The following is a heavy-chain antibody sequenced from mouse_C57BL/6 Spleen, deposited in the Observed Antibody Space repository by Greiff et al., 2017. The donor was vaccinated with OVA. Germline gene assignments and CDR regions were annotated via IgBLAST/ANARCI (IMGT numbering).Heavy chain of an antibody. CDR1: GYSFTDYN. V-gene: IGHV1-39*01. Sequence: EVQLQESGPELVKPGASVKISCKASGYSFTDYNMNWVKQSNGKSLEWIGVINPNYGTTSYNQKLKGKATLTVDQSSSTAYMPLNSLKSEETAVYYCARELVGSFDFWGKGTTLTVSS. D-gene: IGHD6-2*01. CDR2: INPNYGTT. CDR3: ARELVGSFDF. J-gene: IGHJ2*01.